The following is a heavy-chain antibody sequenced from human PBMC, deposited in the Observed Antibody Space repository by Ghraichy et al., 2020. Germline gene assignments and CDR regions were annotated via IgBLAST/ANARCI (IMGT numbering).Heavy chain of an antibody. CDR2: IYYGGST. D-gene: IGHD3-3*01. Sequence: SETLSLTCTVSGGSISSYYWSWIRQPPGKGLEWIGYIYYGGSTNYNPSLKSRVTISVDTSKNQFSLKLSSVTAADTAVYYCARVGWSGYSDYWGQGTLVTVSS. CDR1: GGSISSYY. J-gene: IGHJ4*02. V-gene: IGHV4-59*01. CDR3: ARVGWSGYSDY.